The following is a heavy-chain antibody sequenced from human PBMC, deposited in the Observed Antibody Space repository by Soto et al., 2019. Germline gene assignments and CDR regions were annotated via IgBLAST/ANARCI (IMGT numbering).Heavy chain of an antibody. CDR2: ISDSGGST. J-gene: IGHJ4*02. CDR1: GFTFSSYA. CDR3: ALYCSGVTCSGH. Sequence: EVQLLDSGGGLVQPGGSLRLSCAASGFTFSSYAMTWVRRAPGKGLDWVAAISDSGGSTYYADSVKGRFTISRDNSKNTVYLQMSSLRAEDTAVYYCALYCSGVTCSGHWGQGTLVTVSS. V-gene: IGHV3-23*01. D-gene: IGHD2-15*01.